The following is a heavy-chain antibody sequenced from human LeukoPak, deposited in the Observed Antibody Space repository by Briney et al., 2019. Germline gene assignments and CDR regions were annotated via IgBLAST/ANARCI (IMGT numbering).Heavy chain of an antibody. D-gene: IGHD6-13*01. CDR3: ASWVVERSSWYDVGYRGWDY. Sequence: PSETLSLTCTVSGGSISSGGYYWSWIRQHPGKGLEWIGYIYYSGSTYYNPSLKSRVTISVDTSKNQFSLKLSSVTAADTAVYYCASWVVERSSWYDVGYRGWDYWGQGTLVTVSS. CDR1: GGSISSGGYY. V-gene: IGHV4-31*03. CDR2: IYYSGST. J-gene: IGHJ4*02.